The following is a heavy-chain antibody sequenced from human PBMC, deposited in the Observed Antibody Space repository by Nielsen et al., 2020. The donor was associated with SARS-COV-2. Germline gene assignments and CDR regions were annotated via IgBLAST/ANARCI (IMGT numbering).Heavy chain of an antibody. J-gene: IGHJ4*02. D-gene: IGHD4-17*01. V-gene: IGHV5-51*01. Sequence: KVSCKGIGNSFGNYWIGWVRQMPGKGLEWMGIIYPGDSDTRYSPSFEGQVTIAADKSTSTAYLQWSSLQASDTAMYFCARLGYGDFGGADYWGQGTLVTVSS. CDR3: ARLGYGDFGGADY. CDR2: IYPGDSDT. CDR1: GNSFGNYW.